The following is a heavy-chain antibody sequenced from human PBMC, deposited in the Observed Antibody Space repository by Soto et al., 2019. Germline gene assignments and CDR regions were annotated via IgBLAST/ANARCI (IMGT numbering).Heavy chain of an antibody. V-gene: IGHV3-23*01. CDR1: GFTFSSYA. D-gene: IGHD6-19*01. CDR2: ISGSGGST. J-gene: IGHJ5*02. Sequence: GGSLRLSCAASGFTFSSYAMSWVRQAPGKGLEWVSAISGSGGSTYYADSVKGRFTISSDNSKNTLYLQMNSLRAEDTAVYCCAKDPVADPYNWFDPWGQGTLVTVSS. CDR3: AKDPVADPYNWFDP.